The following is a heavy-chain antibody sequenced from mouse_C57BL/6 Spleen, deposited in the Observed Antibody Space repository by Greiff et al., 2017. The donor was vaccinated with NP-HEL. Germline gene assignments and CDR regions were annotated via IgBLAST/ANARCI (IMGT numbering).Heavy chain of an antibody. CDR1: GFTFSDYG. V-gene: IGHV5-17*01. Sequence: EVKLVESGGGLVKPGGSLKLSCAASGFTFSDYGMHWVRQAPEKGLEWVAYISSGSSTIYYADTVKGRFTISRDNAKNTLFLQMTSLRSEDTAMYYCARADYDGGDYYAMDYWGQGTSVTVSS. CDR3: ARADYDGGDYYAMDY. J-gene: IGHJ4*01. CDR2: ISSGSSTI. D-gene: IGHD2-4*01.